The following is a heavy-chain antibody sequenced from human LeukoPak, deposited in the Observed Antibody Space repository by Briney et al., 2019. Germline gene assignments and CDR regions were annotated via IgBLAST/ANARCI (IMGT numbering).Heavy chain of an antibody. CDR3: ARHETCSSTSCYPVYYYYYYMDV. CDR1: GGSFSGYY. D-gene: IGHD2-2*01. Sequence: SETLSLTCAVYGGSFSGYYWSWIRQPPGKGLEWIGEINHSGSTNYNPSLKSRVTISVDTSKNQFSLKLSSVTAADTAVYYCARHETCSSTSCYPVYYYYYYMDVWGKGTTVTVSS. V-gene: IGHV4-34*01. CDR2: INHSGST. J-gene: IGHJ6*03.